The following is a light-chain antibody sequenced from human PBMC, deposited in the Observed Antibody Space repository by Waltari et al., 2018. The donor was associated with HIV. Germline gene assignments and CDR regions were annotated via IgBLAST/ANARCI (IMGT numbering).Light chain of an antibody. V-gene: IGLV1-44*01. CDR3: VTWDDSLDGWL. J-gene: IGLJ3*02. CDR1: SSNIGRNS. Sequence: QSVLTQPPSASGTPGQRVTISCSGSSSNIGRNSVSWFQQLPGTAPKLLIYTDDQRPSGVPDRFSGSKSGTSGSLAISGLQSDDEADYYCVTWDDSLDGWLFGGGTKLTVL. CDR2: TDD.